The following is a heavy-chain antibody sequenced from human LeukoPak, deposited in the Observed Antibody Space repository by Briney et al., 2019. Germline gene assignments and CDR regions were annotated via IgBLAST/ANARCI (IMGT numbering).Heavy chain of an antibody. Sequence: GGSLRLSCAASGFSFANSVISWIRQAPGKGPEWVSAISGSGDRTDYADSVRGRFTISRDNSKDTLFLQMHSLRPGDTAVYYCVREDTPATANYWGQGTLVTISS. D-gene: IGHD2-21*02. V-gene: IGHV3-23*01. CDR2: ISGSGDRT. CDR1: GFSFANSV. J-gene: IGHJ4*02. CDR3: VREDTPATANY.